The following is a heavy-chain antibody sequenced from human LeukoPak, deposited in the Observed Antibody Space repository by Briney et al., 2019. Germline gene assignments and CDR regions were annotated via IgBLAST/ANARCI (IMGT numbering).Heavy chain of an antibody. CDR3: VRGGSSGYWSLTDFDY. D-gene: IGHD3-22*01. CDR1: GFTFSSYD. Sequence: GGSLRLSCAASGFTFSSYDMHWVRHAAGKGLEWVSVIGTAGDSYYPGSVKGRFTISRQNANNSFYLQMTSLRAGDTAVSYCVRGGSSGYWSLTDFDYWGQGPWSPSPQ. V-gene: IGHV3-13*01. CDR2: IGTAGDS. J-gene: IGHJ4*02.